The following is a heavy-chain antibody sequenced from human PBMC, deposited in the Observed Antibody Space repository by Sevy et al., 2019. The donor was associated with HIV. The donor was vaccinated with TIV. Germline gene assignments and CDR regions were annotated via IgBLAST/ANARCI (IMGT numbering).Heavy chain of an antibody. D-gene: IGHD3-3*01. CDR2: MSYDGSNK. CDR1: GFTFSSYA. J-gene: IGHJ5*02. Sequence: GGSLRLSCEASGFTFSSYAMHWVRQAPGKGLEWVAIMSYDGSNKYYADSVKGRFTISRDNSKNTLFLQMNSLRAEDTAVYYCARDYDFWSGQRVPFDPLGQGTLVTVSS. V-gene: IGHV3-30-3*01. CDR3: ARDYDFWSGQRVPFDP.